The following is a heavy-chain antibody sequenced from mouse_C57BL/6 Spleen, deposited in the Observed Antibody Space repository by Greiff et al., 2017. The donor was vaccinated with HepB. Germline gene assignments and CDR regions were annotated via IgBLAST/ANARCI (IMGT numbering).Heavy chain of an antibody. V-gene: IGHV5-4*01. J-gene: IGHJ3*01. D-gene: IGHD2-1*01. CDR1: GFPFSSFA. Sequence: EVMLVESGGGLVKPGGSLKLSCAASGFPFSSFAMSWVRQTPEKRLEWVATISYGGSYTYYPDNVKGRFPISRDNDKYNLYLQMSHLKSEDTAMYYCAGDGPLLSSFAYWGQGTLVTVSA. CDR3: AGDGPLLSSFAY. CDR2: ISYGGSYT.